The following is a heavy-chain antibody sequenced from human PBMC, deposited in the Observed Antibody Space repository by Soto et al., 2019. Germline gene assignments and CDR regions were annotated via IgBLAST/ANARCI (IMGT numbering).Heavy chain of an antibody. D-gene: IGHD3-10*01. CDR2: IWYDGSNK. J-gene: IGHJ6*02. Sequence: QVQLVESGGGVVQPGRSLRLSCAASGFTFDSYGMHWVRQAPGKGLEWVGVIWYDGSNKYYVDSVKGRFSISRDNSKNTVYLQMNSLRAEDTAVYYCARDRGLGAYGMDVWGQGTTVPVSS. CDR1: GFTFDSYG. CDR3: ARDRGLGAYGMDV. V-gene: IGHV3-33*01.